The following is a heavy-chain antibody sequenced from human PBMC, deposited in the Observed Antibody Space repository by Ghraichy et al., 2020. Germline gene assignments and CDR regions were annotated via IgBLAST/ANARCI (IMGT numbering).Heavy chain of an antibody. Sequence: SGPTLVKPTQTLTLTCTFSGFSLSTSGVGVGWIRQPPGKALEWLALIYWDDDKRYSPSLRSRLTITKYTSKNQVVLTMTNMDPVDTATYYCAHRISNSGGRGYCYFQHWGQGTLVTVSS. V-gene: IGHV2-5*02. D-gene: IGHD3-22*01. CDR2: IYWDDDK. J-gene: IGHJ1*01. CDR3: AHRISNSGGRGYCYFQH. CDR1: GFSLSTSGVG.